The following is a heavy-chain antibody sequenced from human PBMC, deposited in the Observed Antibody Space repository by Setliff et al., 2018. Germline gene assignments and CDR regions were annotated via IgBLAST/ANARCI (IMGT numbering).Heavy chain of an antibody. J-gene: IGHJ4*02. CDR2: INPHGSEK. V-gene: IGHV3-7*01. CDR3: FGAGTCSY. CDR1: GFSFNNAW. Sequence: PGGSLRLSCAASGFSFNNAWMSWVRQAPGKGLEWLASINPHGSEKYYADSVKGRFTISRDNAKNSLSLQMNNLRIEDTAVYYCFGAGTCSYWGQGTLVTVSS. D-gene: IGHD3-10*01.